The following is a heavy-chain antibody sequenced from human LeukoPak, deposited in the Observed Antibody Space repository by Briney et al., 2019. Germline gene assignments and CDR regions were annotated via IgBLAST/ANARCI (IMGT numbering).Heavy chain of an antibody. CDR1: GGSISSYY. J-gene: IGHJ5*02. V-gene: IGHV4-59*08. Sequence: SETLSLTCTVSGGSISSYYWSWIRQPPGKGLEWIGYIYYSGSTNYNPSLKSRVTISVDTSKNQFSLKLSSVTAADTAVYYCVLYGSGSRRVFDPWGQGTLVTVSS. CDR3: VLYGSGSRRVFDP. CDR2: IYYSGST. D-gene: IGHD3-10*01.